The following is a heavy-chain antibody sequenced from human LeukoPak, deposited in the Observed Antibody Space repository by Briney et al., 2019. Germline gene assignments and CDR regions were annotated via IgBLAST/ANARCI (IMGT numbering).Heavy chain of an antibody. V-gene: IGHV1-18*01. CDR3: ARFTYYDFWSGYPSYGMDV. CDR1: GGTFSSYA. J-gene: IGHJ6*02. Sequence: ASVKVSCKASGGTFSSYAISWVRQAPGQGLEWMGWISAYNGNTNYAQKLQGRVTMTTDTSTSTAYMELRSLRSDDTAVYYCARFTYYDFWSGYPSYGMDVWGQGTTVTVSS. CDR2: ISAYNGNT. D-gene: IGHD3-3*01.